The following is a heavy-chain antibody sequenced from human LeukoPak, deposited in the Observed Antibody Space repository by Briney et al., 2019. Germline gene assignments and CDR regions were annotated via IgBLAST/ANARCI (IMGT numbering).Heavy chain of an antibody. D-gene: IGHD6-19*01. CDR3: AKVARSKQWVDYLDF. J-gene: IGHJ4*02. CDR1: GFSFDDYA. V-gene: IGHV3-43D*03. CDR2: VTWDGGSS. Sequence: AGRSLRLSCAASGFSFDDYAVHWVRQAPGKGLEWVSLVTWDGGSSNFTDSVKGRFTISRDNSRNSLYLQMNNLQGEDTAMYFCAKVARSKQWVDYLDFWGQGTLVTVSS.